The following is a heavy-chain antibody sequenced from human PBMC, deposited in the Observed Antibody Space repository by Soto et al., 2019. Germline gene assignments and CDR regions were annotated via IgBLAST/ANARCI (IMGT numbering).Heavy chain of an antibody. V-gene: IGHV3-21*01. J-gene: IGHJ3*02. Sequence: GGSLRLSCAASGFTFSSYSMNWVRQAPGKGLEWVSSISSSSSYIYYADSVKGRFTISRDNAKNSLYLQMNSLRAEDTAVYYCARQYHEYRGPDAFDIWGQGTMVTVSS. D-gene: IGHD2-2*01. CDR3: ARQYHEYRGPDAFDI. CDR1: GFTFSSYS. CDR2: ISSSSSYI.